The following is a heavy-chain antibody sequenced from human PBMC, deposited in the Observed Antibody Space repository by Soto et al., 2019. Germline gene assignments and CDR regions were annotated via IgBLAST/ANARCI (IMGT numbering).Heavy chain of an antibody. CDR2: IIPIFGTA. V-gene: IGHV1-69*01. J-gene: IGHJ4*02. CDR1: GGTFSSYS. Sequence: QVQLVQSGAEVKKPGSSVKVSCKASGGTFSSYSINWVRQAPGQGLEWMGEIIPIFGTATYAQKFQGRVTITAYDSTSTAYLELSXXXSXXXAVYYCARDGGRHSGGIDYWGQGTLV. D-gene: IGHD1-26*01. CDR3: ARDGGRHSGGIDY.